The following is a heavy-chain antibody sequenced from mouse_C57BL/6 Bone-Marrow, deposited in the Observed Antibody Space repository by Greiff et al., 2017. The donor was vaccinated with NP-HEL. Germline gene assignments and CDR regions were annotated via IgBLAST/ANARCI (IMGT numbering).Heavy chain of an antibody. CDR3: AKEGYDGYYPSYAMDY. D-gene: IGHD2-3*01. CDR2: IWRGGST. CDR1: GFSLTSYG. J-gene: IGHJ4*01. V-gene: IGHV2-5*01. Sequence: VQLQQSGPGLVQPSQSLSITCTVSGFSLTSYGVHWVRQSPGKGLEWLGVIWRGGSTDYNAAFMSRLSITKDNSKSQVFFKMNSLQADDTAIYYCAKEGYDGYYPSYAMDYWGQGTSVTVSS.